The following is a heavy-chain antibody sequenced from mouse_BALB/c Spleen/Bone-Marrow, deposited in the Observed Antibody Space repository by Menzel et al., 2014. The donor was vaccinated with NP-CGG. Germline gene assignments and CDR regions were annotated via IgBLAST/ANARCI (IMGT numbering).Heavy chain of an antibody. J-gene: IGHJ3*01. V-gene: IGHV14-3*02. Sequence: EVQLQQSGAELVKPGASVKLSCTASGFNIKDTYMHWVKQGPEQGLEWIGRIDPANGNTKYDPKFQGKATITADTPSNTAYLQLSSQTSEDTAVYYCARNGNYGAWFAYWGQGTLVTVSA. D-gene: IGHD2-1*01. CDR2: IDPANGNT. CDR1: GFNIKDTY. CDR3: ARNGNYGAWFAY.